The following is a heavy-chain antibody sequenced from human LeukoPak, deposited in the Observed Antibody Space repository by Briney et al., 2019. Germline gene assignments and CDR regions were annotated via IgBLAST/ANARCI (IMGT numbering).Heavy chain of an antibody. V-gene: IGHV3-23*01. CDR1: GFTFSSYA. CDR2: ISGSGGST. J-gene: IGHJ3*02. CDR3: AKGVLVPAAMTGPDAFDI. D-gene: IGHD2-2*01. Sequence: GGSLRLSCAASGFTFSSYAMSWVRRAPGKGLEWVSAISGSGGSTYYADSVKGRFTIPRDNSKNTLYLQMNSLRAEDTAVYYCAKGVLVPAAMTGPDAFDIWGQGTMVTVSS.